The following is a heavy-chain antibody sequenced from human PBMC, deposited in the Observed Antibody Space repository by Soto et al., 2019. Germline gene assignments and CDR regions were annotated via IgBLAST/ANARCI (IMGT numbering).Heavy chain of an antibody. J-gene: IGHJ4*02. D-gene: IGHD5-12*01. CDR3: ARDGNIVQCLESWGFDY. V-gene: IGHV3-48*01. CDR2: ISSSSSTI. Sequence: EVQLVESGGGLVQPGGSLRLSCAASGFTFSSYSMNWVRQAPGKGLEWVSYISSSSSTIYYADSVKGRFTISRDNAKNSLYLQMNSLRAEDTAVYYCARDGNIVQCLESWGFDYWGQGTLFTVSS. CDR1: GFTFSSYS.